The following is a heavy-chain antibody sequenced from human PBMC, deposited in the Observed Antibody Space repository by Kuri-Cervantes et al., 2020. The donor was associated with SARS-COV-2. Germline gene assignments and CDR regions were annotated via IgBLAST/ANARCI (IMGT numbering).Heavy chain of an antibody. Sequence: GESLKISCSGSALTSGDYAVSWVRQAPGKGLEWVGFIRSKAYGGTTEYAASVKGRFTISRDDSKSIAYLQMNSLKTEDTAVYYCTRYDFWSATHFDYWGQGTLVTVSS. CDR2: IRSKAYGGTT. D-gene: IGHD3-3*01. CDR1: ALTSGDYA. V-gene: IGHV3-49*04. J-gene: IGHJ4*02. CDR3: TRYDFWSATHFDY.